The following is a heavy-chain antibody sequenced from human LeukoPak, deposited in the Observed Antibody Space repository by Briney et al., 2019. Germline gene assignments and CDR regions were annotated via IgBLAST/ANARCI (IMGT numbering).Heavy chain of an antibody. V-gene: IGHV5-51*01. CDR2: IYPGDSDT. J-gene: IGHJ4*02. CDR3: ARPRAYYYDSSLGFDY. CDR1: GYSFTSYW. D-gene: IGHD3-22*01. Sequence: GKSLKISCKGSGYSFTSYWIGWVRQMPGKGLEWMGIIYPGDSDTRYSPSFQGQVTISADKSISTAYLQWSSLKASDTAMYYCARPRAYYYDSSLGFDYWGQGTLVTVSS.